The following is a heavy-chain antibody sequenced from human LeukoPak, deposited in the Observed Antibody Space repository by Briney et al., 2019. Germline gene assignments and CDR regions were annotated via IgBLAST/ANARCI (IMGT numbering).Heavy chain of an antibody. V-gene: IGHV4-4*09. J-gene: IGHJ6*03. CDR2: IFTSGSA. CDR3: ARRDFYYYYMDV. Sequence: SETLSLTCNASGGSISSYYWSWIRQPPGKGLEWIGYIFTSGSACYNPSLNSRATISVDTSKNQFSLKLSPVTAADTAMYYCARRDFYYYYMDVWGKGTTVTVSS. CDR1: GGSISSYY.